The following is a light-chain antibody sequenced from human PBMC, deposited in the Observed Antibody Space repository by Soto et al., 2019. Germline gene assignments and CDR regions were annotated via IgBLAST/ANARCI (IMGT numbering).Light chain of an antibody. CDR2: KAS. Sequence: DIQMTQSPSTLSASVGDRVTITCRASQSIRSWLAWYQQKPGKAPKLLIYKASSLESGVPSRFSGSGSGTEFLFTFVSLHLVVFETYYCLKYNIFWPFGQGT. CDR1: QSIRSW. V-gene: IGKV1-5*03. J-gene: IGKJ1*01. CDR3: LKYNIFWP.